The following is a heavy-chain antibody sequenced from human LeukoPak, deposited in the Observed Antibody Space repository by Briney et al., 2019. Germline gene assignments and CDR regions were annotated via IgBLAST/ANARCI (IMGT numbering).Heavy chain of an antibody. CDR3: ARPYVGGDYFYY. CDR1: DFNFITYA. Sequence: GGSLRLSCAASDFNFITYAMSWVRQAPGKGLEWVANIKQDGSEKYYVDSVKGRFTISRDNAKNSLYLQMNSLRAEDTAVYYCARPYVGGDYFYYWGQGTLVTVSS. CDR2: IKQDGSEK. V-gene: IGHV3-7*01. J-gene: IGHJ4*02. D-gene: IGHD3-10*02.